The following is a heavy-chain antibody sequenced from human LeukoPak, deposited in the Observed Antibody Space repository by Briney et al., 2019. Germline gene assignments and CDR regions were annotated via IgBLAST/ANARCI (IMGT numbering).Heavy chain of an antibody. V-gene: IGHV3-30*18. J-gene: IGHJ4*02. CDR1: GFTFSSNG. D-gene: IGHD6-19*01. CDR2: ISYDGSNK. Sequence: SGGSLRLSCAASGFTFSSNGMHWVRQAPGKGLEWVAVISYDGSNKYYADSVKGRFTISRDNSKNTLYLQMNSLRTEDTSVYYCAKDLHTAGGAYWGQGTLVTVSS. CDR3: AKDLHTAGGAY.